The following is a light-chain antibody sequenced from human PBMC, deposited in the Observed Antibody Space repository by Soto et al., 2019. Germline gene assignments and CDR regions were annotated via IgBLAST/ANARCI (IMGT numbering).Light chain of an antibody. CDR1: QTVSNNY. Sequence: EIVLTQSPDTLSLSPGERATVSCRASQTVSNNYLAWYQQKPGQAPRLLLYGASTRPTGIPDRFSGSGSGTDFTLTISRLEPADFAVYYCHHYGSSPPYTFGQGTKLDIK. CDR2: GAS. CDR3: HHYGSSPPYT. J-gene: IGKJ2*01. V-gene: IGKV3-20*01.